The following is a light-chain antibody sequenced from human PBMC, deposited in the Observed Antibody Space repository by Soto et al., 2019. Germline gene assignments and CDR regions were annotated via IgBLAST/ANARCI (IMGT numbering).Light chain of an antibody. Sequence: EIELTQSPGTLSLSPGERATLSCRASQTVRSNYLAWYQQKPGQAPRLLIYGASKRATGIPDRFSGSGSGTDFTFTISRLEPEDVAVYSCQQYGDSPMYTFGQGTKLEVK. CDR1: QTVRSNY. CDR2: GAS. J-gene: IGKJ2*01. CDR3: QQYGDSPMYT. V-gene: IGKV3-20*01.